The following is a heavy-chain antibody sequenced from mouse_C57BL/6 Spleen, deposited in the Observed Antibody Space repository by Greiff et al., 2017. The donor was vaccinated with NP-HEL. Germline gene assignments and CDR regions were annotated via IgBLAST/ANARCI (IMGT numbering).Heavy chain of an antibody. J-gene: IGHJ3*01. Sequence: EVKLMESGPELVKPGASVKISCKASGYSFTDYNMNWVKQSNGKSLEWIGVINPNYGTTSYNQKFKGKATLTVDQSSSTAYMQLNSLTSEDSAVYYCARSPHYYGSSYRFAYWGQGTLVTVSA. CDR1: GYSFTDYN. V-gene: IGHV1-39*01. D-gene: IGHD1-1*01. CDR3: ARSPHYYGSSYRFAY. CDR2: INPNYGTT.